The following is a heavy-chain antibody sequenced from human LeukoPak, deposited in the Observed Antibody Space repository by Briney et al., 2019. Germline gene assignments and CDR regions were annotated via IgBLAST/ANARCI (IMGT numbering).Heavy chain of an antibody. D-gene: IGHD4-17*01. Sequence: SETLSLTCTVSGGSISSYYWSWIRQPPGKGVEWVGYIYYSGSTNYNPSLKSRVTISVDTSKNQFSLKLSSVTAADTAVYYFAILTTVTTYFDYWGQATPVSAPS. CDR1: GGSISSYY. CDR2: IYYSGST. CDR3: AILTTVTTYFDY. V-gene: IGHV4-59*08. J-gene: IGHJ4*02.